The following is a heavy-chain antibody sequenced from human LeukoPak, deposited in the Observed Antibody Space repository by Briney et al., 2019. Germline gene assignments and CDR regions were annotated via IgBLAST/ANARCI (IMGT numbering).Heavy chain of an antibody. CDR3: ARGGGSADY. J-gene: IGHJ4*02. CDR1: GFTFSNYW. D-gene: IGHD1-26*01. CDR2: IKQDGSEK. V-gene: IGHV3-7*05. Sequence: GGSLRLSCAASGFTFSNYWMSWVRQAPGKGLEWVANIKQDGSEKYYVDSVKGRFIISRDNAKNSLYLQMNSLRAEDTAVYYCARGGGSADYWGRGTLVTVTS.